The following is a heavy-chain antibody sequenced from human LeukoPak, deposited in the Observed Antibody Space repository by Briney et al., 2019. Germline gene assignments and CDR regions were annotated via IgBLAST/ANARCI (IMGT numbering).Heavy chain of an antibody. Sequence: GGSLRLSCAASGFTFSGYWMSWVCQAPGKGLEWVANINLDGSVIHYVDSAKGRFTISRDNAKNSLYLQMNYLRAEDTALYYCATSDDSSGSDWGQGTLVTVSS. J-gene: IGHJ4*02. CDR2: INLDGSVI. D-gene: IGHD3-22*01. V-gene: IGHV3-7*01. CDR1: GFTFSGYW. CDR3: ATSDDSSGSD.